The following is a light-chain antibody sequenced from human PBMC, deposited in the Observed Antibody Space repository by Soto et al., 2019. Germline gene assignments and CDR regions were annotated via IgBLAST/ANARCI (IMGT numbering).Light chain of an antibody. CDR2: SNN. V-gene: IGLV1-47*02. CDR1: SSNIGSNY. J-gene: IGLJ3*02. CDR3: AAWDDSLSGPWV. Sequence: QSVLTQPPSASGTPGQRVTISCSGSSSNIGSNYVYWYQQLPGTDPKLLIYSNNQRPSGVPDRISGSKSGTSASLAISGLRSEDEADYYCAAWDDSLSGPWVFGGGTKLTVL.